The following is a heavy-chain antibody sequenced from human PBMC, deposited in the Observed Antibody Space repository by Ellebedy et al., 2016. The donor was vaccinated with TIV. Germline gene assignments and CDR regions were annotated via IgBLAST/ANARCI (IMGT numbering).Heavy chain of an antibody. CDR1: GYTFTSYF. V-gene: IGHV1-46*01. D-gene: IGHD3-22*01. CDR3: ARGENYYYDSSGYYYNY. J-gene: IGHJ4*02. Sequence: ASVKVSCKASGYTFTSYFLYWVRQAPGQGLEWMGMINPASGNSNYAQKFQGGVAITRDTSTNTVYMELSSLRSEDTAVYYCARGENYYYDSSGYYYNYWGQGTLVTVSS. CDR2: INPASGNS.